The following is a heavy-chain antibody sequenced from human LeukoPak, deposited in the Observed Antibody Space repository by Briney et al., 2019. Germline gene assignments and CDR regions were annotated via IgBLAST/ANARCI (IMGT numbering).Heavy chain of an antibody. CDR2: ISSSSSYI. J-gene: IGHJ6*02. Sequence: GGSLRLSCAASGFTFSSYAMSWVRQAPGKGLEWVSSISSSSSYIYYADSVKGRFTISRDNAKNSLYLQMNSLRAEDTAVYYCAREDSGYDLGDDYYYGMDVWGQGTTVTVSS. CDR3: AREDSGYDLGDDYYYGMDV. D-gene: IGHD5-12*01. CDR1: GFTFSSYA. V-gene: IGHV3-21*01.